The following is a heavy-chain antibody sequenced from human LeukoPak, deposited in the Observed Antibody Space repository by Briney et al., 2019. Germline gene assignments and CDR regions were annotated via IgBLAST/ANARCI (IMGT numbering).Heavy chain of an antibody. J-gene: IGHJ6*04. V-gene: IGHV3-23*01. Sequence: GGSLRLSCAASGCTFSSYAMSWVRQAPGKGLEWVSAISGSGGSTYYADSVKGRFTISRDNSKNTLYLQMNSLRAEDTAVYYCAKVVGIAAAGTPYYYYYGMDVWGKGTTVTVSS. CDR1: GCTFSSYA. CDR3: AKVVGIAAAGTPYYYYYGMDV. CDR2: ISGSGGST. D-gene: IGHD6-13*01.